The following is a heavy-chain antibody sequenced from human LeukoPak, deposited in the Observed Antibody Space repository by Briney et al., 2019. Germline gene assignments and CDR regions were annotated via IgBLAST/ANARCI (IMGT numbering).Heavy chain of an antibody. CDR3: ARWLEWLLPADY. V-gene: IGHV4-39*01. Sequence: SETLSLTCTVSGGSITSSSHYWGWIRQSPGKGLEWIGSIYYSGSTYYNPSLKSRVTISVDTSKNQFSLKLTSVTAADTAVYYCARWLEWLLPADYWGQGTLVTVSS. CDR1: GGSITSSSHY. CDR2: IYYSGST. D-gene: IGHD3-3*01. J-gene: IGHJ4*02.